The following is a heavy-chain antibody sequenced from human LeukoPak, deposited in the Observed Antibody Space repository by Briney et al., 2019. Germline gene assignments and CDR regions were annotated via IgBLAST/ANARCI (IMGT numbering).Heavy chain of an antibody. D-gene: IGHD3-10*01. Sequence: SETLXLTCTVSGGSISSSSYYWGWIRQPPGKGLEWIGSIYYSGSTYYNPSLKSRVTISVDTSKNQFSLKLSSVTAADTAVYYCARLRLLFLYGSGGGLNWFDPWGQGTLVTVSS. J-gene: IGHJ5*02. CDR1: GGSISSSSYY. CDR2: IYYSGST. CDR3: ARLRLLFLYGSGGGLNWFDP. V-gene: IGHV4-39*07.